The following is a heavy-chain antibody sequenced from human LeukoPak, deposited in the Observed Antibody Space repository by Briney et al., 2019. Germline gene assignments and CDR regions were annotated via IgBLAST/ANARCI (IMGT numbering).Heavy chain of an antibody. D-gene: IGHD4/OR15-4a*01. CDR2: IYYSGST. CDR1: GGSISSYY. CDR3: ARGSFAWVKDLVLNNWFDP. J-gene: IGHJ5*02. Sequence: PSETLSLTCTVSGGSISSYYWGWIRQPPGKGLEWIGYIYYSGSTNYNPSLKSRVTISVDTSKNQFSLKLSSVTAADTAVYYCARGSFAWVKDLVLNNWFDPWGQGTLVTVSS. V-gene: IGHV4-59*01.